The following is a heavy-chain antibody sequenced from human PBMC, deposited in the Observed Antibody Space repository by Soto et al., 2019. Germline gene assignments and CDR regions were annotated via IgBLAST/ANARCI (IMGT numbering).Heavy chain of an antibody. V-gene: IGHV4-39*01. Sequence: PSETLSLTCTVSGASIISSNYYWGWIRQPPGKGLEWIGSIYSIGTTYYNPSLKSRVTISVDTSKNHFSLKLSSVTAADTAVYYCARHSGSGTYLFDYWGQGTLVTVSS. D-gene: IGHD3-10*01. CDR2: IYSIGTT. CDR1: GASIISSNYY. CDR3: ARHSGSGTYLFDY. J-gene: IGHJ4*02.